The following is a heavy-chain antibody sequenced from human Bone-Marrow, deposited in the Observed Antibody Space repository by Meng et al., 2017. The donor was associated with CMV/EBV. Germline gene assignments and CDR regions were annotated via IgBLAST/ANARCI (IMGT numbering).Heavy chain of an antibody. J-gene: IGHJ4*02. CDR3: ARVGLGYCSSTSCYTFDY. CDR2: IIPILGIA. D-gene: IGHD2-2*02. Sequence: SVKVSCKASGGTFRSYAISWVRQAPGQGLEWMGGIIPILGIANYAQKFQGRVTITADKSTSTAYMERSSLRSEDMAVYYCARVGLGYCSSTSCYTFDYWGQGTLVTVYS. V-gene: IGHV1-69*10. CDR1: GGTFRSYA.